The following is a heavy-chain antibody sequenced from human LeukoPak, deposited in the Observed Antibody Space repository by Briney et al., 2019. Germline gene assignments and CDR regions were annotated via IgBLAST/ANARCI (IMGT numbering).Heavy chain of an antibody. Sequence: PGGSLRLSCEASGFIFSDYNMNWVRQAPGKGLEWLSFIDSSSSTIYYADSVKGRFAISRDNAKNSLFLQMDSLRAEDTAVYYCARDLGYSSSLWGQGTLVTVSS. J-gene: IGHJ4*02. CDR2: IDSSSSTI. CDR1: GFIFSDYN. D-gene: IGHD6-13*01. V-gene: IGHV3-48*04. CDR3: ARDLGYSSSL.